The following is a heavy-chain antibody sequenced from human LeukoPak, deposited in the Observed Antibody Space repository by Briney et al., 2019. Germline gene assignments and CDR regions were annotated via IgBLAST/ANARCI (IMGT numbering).Heavy chain of an antibody. CDR2: INPNSGGT. CDR3: ARAQDYYGSGSYYKRGSVDY. D-gene: IGHD3-10*01. CDR1: GYTFTGYY. J-gene: IGHJ4*02. V-gene: IGHV1-2*02. Sequence: ASVKVSCKASGYTFTGYYMHWVRQAPGQGLEWMGWINPNSGGTNYAQKFQGRVTMTRDTSISTAYMELGRLRSDDTAVYYCARAQDYYGSGSYYKRGSVDYWGQGTLVTVSS.